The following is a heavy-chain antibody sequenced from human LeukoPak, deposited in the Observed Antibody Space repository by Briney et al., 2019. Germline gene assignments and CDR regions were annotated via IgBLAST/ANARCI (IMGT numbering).Heavy chain of an antibody. J-gene: IGHJ1*01. V-gene: IGHV3-48*03. D-gene: IGHD3-22*01. Sequence: PGGSLRLSCAASGFTFSSYEMNWVRQAPGKGLEWVSYISSSGSTIYYADSVKGRFTISRDNAKNSLYLQMNSLRAEDTAVYYCARGDDSSGYYPGGYFQHWGQGTLVTVSS. CDR1: GFTFSSYE. CDR3: ARGDDSSGYYPGGYFQH. CDR2: ISSSGSTI.